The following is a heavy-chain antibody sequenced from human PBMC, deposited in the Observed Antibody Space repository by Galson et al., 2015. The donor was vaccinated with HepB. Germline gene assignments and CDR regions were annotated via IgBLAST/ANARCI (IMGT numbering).Heavy chain of an antibody. J-gene: IGHJ4*02. CDR3: VRDRDHTFDY. D-gene: IGHD3-10*01. V-gene: IGHV3-33*08. Sequence: SLRLSCAASGFTVSSNYMSWVRQAPGKGLEWVAIIWYDGSDKYYADSVKGRFTISRDSSKNTLFLQMNNLRAEDTAVYYCVRDRDHTFDYWGQGTLVTVSS. CDR1: GFTVSSNY. CDR2: IWYDGSDK.